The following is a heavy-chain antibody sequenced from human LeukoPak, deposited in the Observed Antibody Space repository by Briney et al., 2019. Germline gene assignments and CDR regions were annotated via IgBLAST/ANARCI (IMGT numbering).Heavy chain of an antibody. V-gene: IGHV3-21*01. D-gene: IGHD4-23*01. J-gene: IGHJ4*02. CDR1: GFTFSSYS. Sequence: GGSLRLSCAASGFTFSSYSMNWVRQAPGKGLEWVSSISSSTYIYYADSVKGRFTISRDNANNSLFLQMNSLRAEDTAVYYCARGGVSVGGNFDYWGQGTLVTVSS. CDR2: ISSSTYI. CDR3: ARGGVSVGGNFDY.